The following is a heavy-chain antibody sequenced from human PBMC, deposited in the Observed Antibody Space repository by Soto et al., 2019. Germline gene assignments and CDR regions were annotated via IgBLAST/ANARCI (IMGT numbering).Heavy chain of an antibody. D-gene: IGHD6-6*01. CDR2: ISYDGSNK. CDR3: AKPYSSSSPPLFDY. V-gene: IGHV3-30*18. Sequence: PGGSLRLSCAASGFTFSSYGMHWVRQAPGKGLEWVAVISYDGSNKYYADSVKGRFTISRDNSKNTLYLQMNSLRAEDTAVYYCAKPYSSSSPPLFDYWGQGTLVTVSS. J-gene: IGHJ4*02. CDR1: GFTFSSYG.